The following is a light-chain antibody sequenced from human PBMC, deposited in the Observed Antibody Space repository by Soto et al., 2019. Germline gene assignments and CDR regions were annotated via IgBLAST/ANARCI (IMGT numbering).Light chain of an antibody. V-gene: IGKV1-5*01. CDR1: QSNNNL. CDR2: DAS. CDR3: QQFNRYSSWT. J-gene: IGKJ1*01. Sequence: DIQMTQSPSTLSASVGDKDTNACRASQSNNNLLAWYQQRPGKAPQLLIYDASTLLRGVPSRFSGSGFWTEFTLTISSLQPDDFATYYCQQFNRYSSWTFGQGTKVDIK.